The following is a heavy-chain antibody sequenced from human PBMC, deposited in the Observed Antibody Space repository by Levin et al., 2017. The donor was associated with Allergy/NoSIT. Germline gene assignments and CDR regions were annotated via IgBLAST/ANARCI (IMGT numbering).Heavy chain of an antibody. J-gene: IGHJ4*02. CDR3: ARQPVRWGSSPPAHGVYFDY. V-gene: IGHV4-59*08. CDR1: GGSISSYY. Sequence: ESLKISCTVSGGSISSYYWNWIRQPPGKGLEWIGYIYYSGSTNYNPSLKSRVTISVDTSKNQFSLKLSSVTAADTAVYYCARQPVRWGSSPPAHGVYFDYWGQGTLVTVSS. D-gene: IGHD6-19*01. CDR2: IYYSGST.